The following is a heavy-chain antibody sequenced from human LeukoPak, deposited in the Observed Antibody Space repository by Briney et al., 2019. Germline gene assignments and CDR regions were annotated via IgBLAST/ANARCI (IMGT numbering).Heavy chain of an antibody. Sequence: SDTLTLTCTVSVHSINIYYWIWTRRPPGKGLVWIRYFYYSGSSKYHPSLKSRVTISVCTSTKQFSLKLSYVTAADTAVYYCARITVTTGYFDYWGQGTLVTVSS. D-gene: IGHD4-11*01. V-gene: IGHV4-59*07. CDR2: FYYSGSS. CDR1: VHSINIYY. J-gene: IGHJ4*02. CDR3: ARITVTTGYFDY.